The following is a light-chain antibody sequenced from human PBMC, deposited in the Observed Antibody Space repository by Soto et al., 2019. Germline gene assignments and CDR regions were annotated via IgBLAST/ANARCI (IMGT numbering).Light chain of an antibody. CDR3: QQYNNWPPWT. CDR1: QSISNK. Sequence: ETVLTQSPATLSLSPGERATLSCRASQSISNKLAWYQQKPGQAPRLLIYGASTRATDIPARFSGSGSGTEFTLTISSLQSEDFAVYYCQQYNNWPPWTFGQGTKV. CDR2: GAS. J-gene: IGKJ1*01. V-gene: IGKV3-15*01.